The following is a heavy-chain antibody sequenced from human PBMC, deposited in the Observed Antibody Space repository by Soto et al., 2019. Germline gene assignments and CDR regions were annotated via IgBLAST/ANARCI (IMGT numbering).Heavy chain of an antibody. CDR2: ISGSGGST. CDR3: AKDSGGYCSGGRCYYYYGMDV. V-gene: IGHV3-23*01. D-gene: IGHD2-15*01. CDR1: GFTFSSYA. J-gene: IGHJ6*02. Sequence: GGSLRLSCAASGFTFSSYAMSWVRQAPGKGLEWVSAISGSGGSTYYADSVKGRFTISRDNSKNTLYLQMNSLRAEDTAVYYCAKDSGGYCSGGRCYYYYGMDVWGQGTTVTVSS.